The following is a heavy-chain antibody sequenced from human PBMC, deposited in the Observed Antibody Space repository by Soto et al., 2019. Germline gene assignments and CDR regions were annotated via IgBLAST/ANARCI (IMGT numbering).Heavy chain of an antibody. CDR2: IYYSGST. Sequence: QVQLQESGPGLVKPSETLSLTCTVSGGSISSYYWRWIRQPPGKGLAWIGYIYYSGSTNYNPSLKRRVTISVDTSKSQFSLKLSSVTAADTAVYYCARHAPRCPDASNWFDPWGQETLVTVSS. V-gene: IGHV4-59*08. D-gene: IGHD4-17*01. J-gene: IGHJ5*02. CDR1: GGSISSYY. CDR3: ARHAPRCPDASNWFDP.